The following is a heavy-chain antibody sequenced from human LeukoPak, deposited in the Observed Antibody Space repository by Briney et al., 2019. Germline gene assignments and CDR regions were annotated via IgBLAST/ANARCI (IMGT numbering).Heavy chain of an antibody. CDR2: IYYSGST. Sequence: PSETLSLTCTVSGGSSSSYYWSWIRQPPGKGLEWIGYIYYSGSTNYNPSLKSRVTISVDTSKNQFSLKLSSVTAADTAVYYCARALGGGSSAWFDPWGQGTLVTVSS. CDR1: GGSSSSYY. V-gene: IGHV4-59*01. D-gene: IGHD1-26*01. J-gene: IGHJ5*02. CDR3: ARALGGGSSAWFDP.